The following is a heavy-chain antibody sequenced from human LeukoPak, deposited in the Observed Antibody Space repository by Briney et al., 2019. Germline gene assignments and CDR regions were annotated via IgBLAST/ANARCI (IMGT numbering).Heavy chain of an antibody. Sequence: GGSLRLSCAASGFTFSSYVMSWVRQAPGKGMEWVSTISGSGGSTYYADSVKGRFTISRDSSKNTLYLQMNSLRAEDTAVYYCARDSLGMSTLDSWGQGTLVTVSS. CDR3: ARDSLGMSTLDS. J-gene: IGHJ4*02. D-gene: IGHD5/OR15-5a*01. CDR2: ISGSGGST. V-gene: IGHV3-23*01. CDR1: GFTFSSYV.